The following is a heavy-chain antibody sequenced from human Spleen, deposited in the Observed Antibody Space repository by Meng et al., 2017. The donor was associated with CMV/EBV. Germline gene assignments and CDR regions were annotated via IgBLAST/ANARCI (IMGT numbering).Heavy chain of an antibody. CDR3: ARDHKGGFDP. CDR2: IIPIFGTA. V-gene: IGHV1-69*05. J-gene: IGHJ5*02. Sequence: SCKASEGTFSRYAISWVRQAPGQGLEWMGGIIPIFGTANYAQKFQGRVTITTDESTSTAYMELSSLRSEDTAVYYCARDHKGGFDPWGQGTLVTVSS. CDR1: EGTFSRYA. D-gene: IGHD3-16*01.